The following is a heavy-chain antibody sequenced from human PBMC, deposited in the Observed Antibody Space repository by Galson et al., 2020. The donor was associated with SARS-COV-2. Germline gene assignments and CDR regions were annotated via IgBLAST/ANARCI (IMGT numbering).Heavy chain of an antibody. V-gene: IGHV3-74*01. J-gene: IGHJ4*02. Sequence: GGSLRLSYAASGFTFSSYWMHWVRQAPGKGLVWVSRINSDGSSTSYADSVKGRFTISRDNAKNTLYLQMNSLRAEDTAVYYCARDQGTVVPAAQDYWGQGTLVTVSS. CDR3: ARDQGTVVPAAQDY. D-gene: IGHD2-2*01. CDR2: INSDGSST. CDR1: GFTFSSYW.